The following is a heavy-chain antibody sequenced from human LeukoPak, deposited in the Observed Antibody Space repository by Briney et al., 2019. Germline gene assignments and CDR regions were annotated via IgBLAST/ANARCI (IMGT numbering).Heavy chain of an antibody. J-gene: IGHJ4*02. D-gene: IGHD6-19*01. CDR1: GFSFSTHY. Sequence: GGSLRLSCAASGFSFSTHYISWVRQAPGKGLEWVANIDQDGSDIFYVDSVRGRFTISRDNAKKSVYLQMSSLRAEDTAVYYCAKTFSGWNHYFDYWGQGTLVTVSS. CDR3: AKTFSGWNHYFDY. CDR2: IDQDGSDI. V-gene: IGHV3-7*03.